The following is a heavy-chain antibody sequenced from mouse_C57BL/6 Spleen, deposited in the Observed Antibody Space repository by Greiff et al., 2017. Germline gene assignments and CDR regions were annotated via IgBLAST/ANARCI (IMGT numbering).Heavy chain of an antibody. V-gene: IGHV10-1*01. D-gene: IGHD2-14*01. J-gene: IGHJ2*01. Sequence: EVQVVESGGGLVQPKGSLKLSCAASGFSFNTYAMNWVRQAPGKGLEWVARIRSKSNNYATYYADSVKDRFTISRDDSESMLYLQMNNLKTEDTAMYYCVRQEGYVYYFDYWGQGTTLTVSS. CDR3: VRQEGYVYYFDY. CDR1: GFSFNTYA. CDR2: IRSKSNNYAT.